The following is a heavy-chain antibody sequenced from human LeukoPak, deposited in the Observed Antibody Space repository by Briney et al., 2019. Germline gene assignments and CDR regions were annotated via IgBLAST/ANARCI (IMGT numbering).Heavy chain of an antibody. J-gene: IGHJ4*02. V-gene: IGHV4-39*01. CDR3: ARRTHFGVVTYFDY. CDR1: GGSICSSSYY. CDR2: IYYSGST. D-gene: IGHD3-3*01. Sequence: SETLSPTCTVSGGSICSSSYYWGWIRQPPGKGLEWIGSIYYSGSTYYNPSLKSRVTISVDTSKNQFSLKLSSVTAADTAVYYCARRTHFGVVTYFDYWGQGTLVTVSS.